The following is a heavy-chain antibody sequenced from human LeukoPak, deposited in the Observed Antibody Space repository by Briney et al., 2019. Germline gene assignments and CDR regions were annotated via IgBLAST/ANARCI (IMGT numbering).Heavy chain of an antibody. D-gene: IGHD4-17*01. CDR2: ISAYNGNT. V-gene: IGHV1-18*01. Sequence: HWASVTVSCKASGYTFTSDGISWVRQAPGQGLEWMGWISAYNGNTNYAQKLQGRVTMTTDTSTSTAYMELRSLRSDDTAVYYCARDVGDYGDYRFDYWGQGTLVTVSS. J-gene: IGHJ4*02. CDR3: ARDVGDYGDYRFDY. CDR1: GYTFTSDG.